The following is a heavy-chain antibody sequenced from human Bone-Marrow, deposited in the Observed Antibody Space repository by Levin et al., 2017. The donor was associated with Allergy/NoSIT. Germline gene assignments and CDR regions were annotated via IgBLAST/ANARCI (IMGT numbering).Heavy chain of an antibody. Sequence: SETLSLTCTVSGDSISSADQYWSWIRQSPGKGLEWMGYIHYGGIAYYNPSLKSRITISVDTSRNQFYLQLTSVTAADTALYYCARAEWQWLVLDFWGQGTLVTVSS. CDR3: ARAEWQWLVLDF. D-gene: IGHD6-19*01. CDR1: GDSISSADQY. V-gene: IGHV4-30-4*01. J-gene: IGHJ4*02. CDR2: IHYGGIA.